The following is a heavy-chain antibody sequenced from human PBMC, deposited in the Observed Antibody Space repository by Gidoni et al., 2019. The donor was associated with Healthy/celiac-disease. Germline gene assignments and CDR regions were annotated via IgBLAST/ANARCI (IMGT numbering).Heavy chain of an antibody. D-gene: IGHD4-17*01. CDR1: VGSFSGYY. J-gene: IGHJ4*02. CDR2: INHSGST. Sequence: VQLQQWGAGLLKPSATLSLTCAVYVGSFSGYYWSWIRQPPGKGLEWIGEINHSGSTNYNPSRKSRVTISVETSKNQFSLKLSSVTAADTAVYYCARGRDTVTTDVDDWGQGTLVTVSS. V-gene: IGHV4-34*01. CDR3: ARGRDTVTTDVDD.